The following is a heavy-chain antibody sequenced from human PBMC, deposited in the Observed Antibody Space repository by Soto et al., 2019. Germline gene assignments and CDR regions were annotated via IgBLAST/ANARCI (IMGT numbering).Heavy chain of an antibody. CDR3: ARPEAGPNPRAY. CDR2: ISSSGSTI. V-gene: IGHV3-48*03. Sequence: GGSLRLSCAASGFTFSSYEMNWVRQAPGKGLEWVSYISSSGSTIYYADSVRGRFTISRDNAKNSLYLQMNSLRAEDTAVYYRARPEAGPNPRAYWGPGTLLPVSS. J-gene: IGHJ4*02. D-gene: IGHD6-13*01. CDR1: GFTFSSYE.